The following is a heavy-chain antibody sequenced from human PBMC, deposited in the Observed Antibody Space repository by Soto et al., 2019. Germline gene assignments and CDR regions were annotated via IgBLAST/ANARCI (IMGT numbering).Heavy chain of an antibody. CDR1: GGSFSGYY. CDR2: INHSGST. Sequence: SETLSLTCAVYGGSFSGYYWSWIRQPPGKGLEWIGEINHSGSTNYNPSLKSRVTISVDTSKNQFSLKLSSVTAADTAVYYCARAGAEYYYDSSSSPGAFDIWGQGTMVTVSS. D-gene: IGHD3-22*01. CDR3: ARAGAEYYYDSSSSPGAFDI. V-gene: IGHV4-34*09. J-gene: IGHJ3*02.